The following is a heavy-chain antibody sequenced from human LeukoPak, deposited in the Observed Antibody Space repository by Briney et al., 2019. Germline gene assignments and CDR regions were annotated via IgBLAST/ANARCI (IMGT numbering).Heavy chain of an antibody. CDR3: AKLSSGWYYFDY. Sequence: PGGSLRLSCAASGFTFSSYAMSWVRQAPGKGLEWVSAISGSGGSTYYADFVKGRFTISRDDSKNTLYLQMNSLRAEDTAVYYCAKLSSGWYYFDYWGQGTLVTVSS. J-gene: IGHJ4*02. CDR1: GFTFSSYA. D-gene: IGHD6-19*01. CDR2: ISGSGGST. V-gene: IGHV3-23*01.